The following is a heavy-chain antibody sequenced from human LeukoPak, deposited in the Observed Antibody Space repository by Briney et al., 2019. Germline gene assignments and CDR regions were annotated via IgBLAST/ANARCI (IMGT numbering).Heavy chain of an antibody. V-gene: IGHV1-18*01. CDR2: ISAYNGNT. CDR3: ARAGIGLMVRGVIAAY. CDR1: GYTFTSYG. D-gene: IGHD3-10*01. J-gene: IGHJ4*02. Sequence: ASVKVSCKASGYTFTSYGISWVRQAPGQGVEWMGWISAYNGNTNYAQKLQGRVTMTTDTSTSTAYMELRSLRSDDTAVYYCARAGIGLMVRGVIAAYWGQGTLVTVSS.